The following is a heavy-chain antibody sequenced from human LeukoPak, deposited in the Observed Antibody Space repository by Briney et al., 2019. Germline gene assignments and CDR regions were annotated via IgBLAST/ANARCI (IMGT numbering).Heavy chain of an antibody. J-gene: IGHJ4*02. CDR3: ASQIYYYDSSGPLRGDY. Sequence: SETLSLTCTVSGGSISSSSYYWGWIRQPPGKGLEWIGSIYYSGSTYYNPSLKSRVTISVDTSKNQFSLKLSSVTAADTAVYYCASQIYYYDSSGPLRGDYWGQGTLVTVSS. CDR1: GGSISSSSYY. D-gene: IGHD3-22*01. CDR2: IYYSGST. V-gene: IGHV4-39*07.